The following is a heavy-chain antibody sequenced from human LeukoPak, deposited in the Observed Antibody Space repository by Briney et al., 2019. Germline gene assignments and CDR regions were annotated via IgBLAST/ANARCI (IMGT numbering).Heavy chain of an antibody. D-gene: IGHD4-17*01. CDR3: ARDPFYGDYADAFDI. CDR1: GFTFSDYY. CDR2: ISGSGSTI. V-gene: IGHV3-11*01. J-gene: IGHJ3*02. Sequence: GGSLRLSCAASGFTFSDYYMSWIRQAPGKGLEWVSYISGSGSTIYYADSVKGRFTISGDNAKNSLYLQMNSLRAEDTAVYYCARDPFYGDYADAFDIWGQGTMVTVSS.